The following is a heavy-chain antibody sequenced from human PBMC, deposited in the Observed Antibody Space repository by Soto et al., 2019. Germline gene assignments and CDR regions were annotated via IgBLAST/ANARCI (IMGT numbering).Heavy chain of an antibody. J-gene: IGHJ6*02. V-gene: IGHV3-30*03. CDR3: ARAPGGTHSYYYGMDV. CDR2: ISYDGSNK. D-gene: IGHD1-1*01. Sequence: GSLRLSCAASGFTFSSYGMHWVRQAPGKGLEWVAVISYDGSNKYYADSVKGRFTISRDNSKNTLYLQMNSLRAEDTAVYYCARAPGGTHSYYYGMDVWGQGTTVTVSS. CDR1: GFTFSSYG.